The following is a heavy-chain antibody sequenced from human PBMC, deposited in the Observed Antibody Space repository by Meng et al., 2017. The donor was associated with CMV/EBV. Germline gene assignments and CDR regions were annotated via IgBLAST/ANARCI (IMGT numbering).Heavy chain of an antibody. J-gene: IGHJ4*02. CDR2: INHSGSP. Sequence: LSCAVYGGSLSDYSWSWIRQPPGERLEWIGEINHSGSPNYNPSLKSRVTMAVDTSKNQFSLRLSSVTAADTAVYYCVRGRIATRPNYWGQGTLVTVSS. V-gene: IGHV4-34*01. D-gene: IGHD1-1*01. CDR3: VRGRIATRPNY. CDR1: GGSLSDYS.